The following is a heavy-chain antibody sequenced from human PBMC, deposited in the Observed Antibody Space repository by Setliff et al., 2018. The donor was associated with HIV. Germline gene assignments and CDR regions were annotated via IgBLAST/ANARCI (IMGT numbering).Heavy chain of an antibody. Sequence: SETLSLTCAVYGGSFSDYSWTWIRRPPGKGLEWIGEIHHSGRTDYNPSLTSRVTMSVDSSKNQFSLRPSSVAAADTAVYYCARGRCSGGTCSGRYSYLHIDVWGKGTTVTVSS. CDR3: ARGRCSGGTCSGRYSYLHIDV. CDR2: IHHSGRT. V-gene: IGHV4-34*01. CDR1: GGSFSDYS. D-gene: IGHD2-15*01. J-gene: IGHJ6*03.